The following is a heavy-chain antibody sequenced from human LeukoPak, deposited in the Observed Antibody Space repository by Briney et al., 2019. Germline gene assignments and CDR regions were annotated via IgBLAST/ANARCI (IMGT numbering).Heavy chain of an antibody. CDR2: ISGSGGST. CDR3: ARALNVWGSYRYPL. V-gene: IGHV3-23*01. Sequence: PGGSLRLSCAASGFTFSSYAMSWVRQAPGKGLEWVSAISGSGGSTYYADSVKGRFTISRDNSKNTLYLQMNSLRAEDTAVYYCARALNVWGSYRYPLWGQGTLVTVSS. D-gene: IGHD3-16*02. J-gene: IGHJ4*02. CDR1: GFTFSSYA.